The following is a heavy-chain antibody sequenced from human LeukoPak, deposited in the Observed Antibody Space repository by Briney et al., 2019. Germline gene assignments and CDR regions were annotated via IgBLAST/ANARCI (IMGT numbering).Heavy chain of an antibody. CDR2: IYYSGST. J-gene: IGHJ4*02. CDR1: GGSISSYY. CDR3: ARDHLYGDYGGFDY. D-gene: IGHD4-17*01. Sequence: SETLSLTCTVSGGSISSYYWSWIRQPPGKGLEWIGYIYYSGSTNYNPSLKSRVTISVDTSKNQFSLKLSSVTAADTAVYYCARDHLYGDYGGFDYWGQGTLVIVSS. V-gene: IGHV4-59*01.